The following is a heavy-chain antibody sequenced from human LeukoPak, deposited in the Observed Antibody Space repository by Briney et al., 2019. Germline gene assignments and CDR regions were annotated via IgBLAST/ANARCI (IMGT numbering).Heavy chain of an antibody. D-gene: IGHD2-2*01. J-gene: IGHJ5*02. CDR1: GYTFTSYY. V-gene: IGHV1-3*01. Sequence: ASVKVSCKASGYTFTSYYMHWVRQAPGQRLEWMGWINAGNGNTKYSQKFQGRVTITRDTSASTAYMELSSLRSEDTAVYYCARAGYCSSTSRCYSWFDPWGQGTLVTVSS. CDR2: INAGNGNT. CDR3: ARAGYCSSTSRCYSWFDP.